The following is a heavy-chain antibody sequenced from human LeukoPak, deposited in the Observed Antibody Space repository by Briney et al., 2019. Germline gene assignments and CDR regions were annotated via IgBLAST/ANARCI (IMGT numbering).Heavy chain of an antibody. V-gene: IGHV3-11*04. J-gene: IGHJ3*02. CDR1: GFTFSDYY. D-gene: IGHD1-26*01. CDR3: ARVGKVGATGALDI. Sequence: GGSLRLSCAASGFTFSDYYMSWIRQAPGKGLQWLSYIGDGGTTIFDADSVKGRFTISRDNAKKSLYLQLNSLRAEDTAVYYCARVGKVGATGALDIWGQGTLVTVSS. CDR2: IGDGGTTI.